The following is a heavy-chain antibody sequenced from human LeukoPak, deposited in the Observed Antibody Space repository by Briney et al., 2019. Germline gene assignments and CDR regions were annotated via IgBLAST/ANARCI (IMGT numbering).Heavy chain of an antibody. CDR1: GGSFSGYY. CDR3: ASGGGYADSGGNYFDY. V-gene: IGHV4-34*01. CDR2: INHSGST. J-gene: IGHJ4*02. Sequence: SETLSLTRAVYGGSFSGYYWTWIRQPPGKGLEWIGEINHSGSTNYNPSLKSRVTISVDTSKNQFSLELSSVTAADTAVYYCASGGGYADSGGNYFDYWGQGTLVTVSS. D-gene: IGHD5-12*01.